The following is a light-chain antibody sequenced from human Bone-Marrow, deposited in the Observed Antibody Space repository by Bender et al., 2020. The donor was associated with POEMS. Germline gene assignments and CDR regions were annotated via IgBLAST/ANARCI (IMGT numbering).Light chain of an antibody. CDR2: EVS. Sequence: QSALTQPRSVSGSPGQSVTISCTGTSSDFGGYNSVSWYRHHPGKAPKLMIYEVSKRPSGVPDRFSGSKSGNTASLTVSGLQAEDEADYYCSSYAGSDNFVFGTGTQVTVL. CDR1: SSDFGGYNS. J-gene: IGLJ1*01. V-gene: IGLV2-8*01. CDR3: SSYAGSDNFV.